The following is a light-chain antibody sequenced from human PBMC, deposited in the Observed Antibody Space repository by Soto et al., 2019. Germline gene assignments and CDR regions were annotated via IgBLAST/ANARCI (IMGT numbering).Light chain of an antibody. CDR2: GAS. Sequence: EIVVTQSPATLSVSPGERATRSCRASQSVSSNLAWYQQKPGQAPRLLIYGASTRATGIPARFSGSGSGTEFTLTISSLQSEDFAVYYCQQYNNWPPPFGQGTKVDI. J-gene: IGKJ1*01. CDR3: QQYNNWPPP. V-gene: IGKV3-15*01. CDR1: QSVSSN.